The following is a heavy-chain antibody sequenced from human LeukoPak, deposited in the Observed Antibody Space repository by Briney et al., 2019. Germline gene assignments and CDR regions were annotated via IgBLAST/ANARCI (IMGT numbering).Heavy chain of an antibody. CDR2: INAGNGNT. V-gene: IGHV1-3*01. CDR1: GGTFSSYA. J-gene: IGHJ5*02. D-gene: IGHD3-10*01. CDR3: ARDKREGFGESQFDP. Sequence: GASVKVSCKASGGTFSSYAISWVRQAPGQRLEWMGWINAGNGNTKYSQKFQGRVTITRDTSASTAYMELSSLRSEDTAVYYCARDKREGFGESQFDPWGQGTLVTVSS.